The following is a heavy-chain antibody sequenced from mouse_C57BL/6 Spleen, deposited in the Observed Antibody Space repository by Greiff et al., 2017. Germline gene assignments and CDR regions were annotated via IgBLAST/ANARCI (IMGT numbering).Heavy chain of an antibody. J-gene: IGHJ2*01. Sequence: QVQLQQPGTELVKPGASVKLSCTASGYTFTSYWMPWVKQRPGQGLEWIGNINPSNGGTNYNEKFKSKATLTVDKSSSTAYMQLSSLTSEDSAVYYCARSGSSGYYFDYWGQGTTLTVSS. CDR1: GYTFTSYW. V-gene: IGHV1-53*01. CDR3: ARSGSSGYYFDY. D-gene: IGHD3-2*02. CDR2: INPSNGGT.